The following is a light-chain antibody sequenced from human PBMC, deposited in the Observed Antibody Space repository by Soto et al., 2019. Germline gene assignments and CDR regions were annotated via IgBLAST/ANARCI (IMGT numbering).Light chain of an antibody. CDR2: EVS. CDR1: SSDVGGYNY. CDR3: SSYTSSSTLRV. Sequence: QSVLTQPASVSGSPGQSITISFTGTSSDVGGYNYVSWYQQHPGKAPKLMIYEVSNRPSGVSNRFSGSKSGNTASLTISGLQAEDEADYYCSSYTSSSTLRVFGTGTKVTVL. J-gene: IGLJ1*01. V-gene: IGLV2-14*01.